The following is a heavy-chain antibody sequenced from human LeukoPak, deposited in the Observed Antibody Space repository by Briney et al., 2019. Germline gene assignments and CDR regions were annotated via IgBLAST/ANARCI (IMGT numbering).Heavy chain of an antibody. CDR2: ISFDGRNE. D-gene: IGHD3-16*01. Sequence: GGSLRLSCTGSGFFFHTFAIHWVRQAPGKGPEWVAAISFDGRNEYYTDSVRGRFTISRDNSKNTVYLQLNSLRSDDTAVYLCARDARRIFTSGAPSGIDHWGQGTLVTVSS. V-gene: IGHV3-30*04. J-gene: IGHJ4*02. CDR3: ARDARRIFTSGAPSGIDH. CDR1: GFFFHTFA.